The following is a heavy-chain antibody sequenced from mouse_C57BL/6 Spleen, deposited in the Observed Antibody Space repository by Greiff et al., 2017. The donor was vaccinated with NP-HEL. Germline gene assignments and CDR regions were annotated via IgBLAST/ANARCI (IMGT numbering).Heavy chain of an antibody. CDR1: GYSFTGYY. V-gene: IGHV1-43*01. CDR3: AEGHDYDNAMDY. J-gene: IGHJ4*01. Sequence: DVHLVESGPELVKPGASVKISCKASGYSFTGYYMHWVKQSSEKSLEWIGEINPSTGGTSYNQKFKGKATLTVDKSSSTAYMQLKSLTSEDSAVYYCAEGHDYDNAMDYWGQGTSVTVSS. D-gene: IGHD2-4*01. CDR2: INPSTGGT.